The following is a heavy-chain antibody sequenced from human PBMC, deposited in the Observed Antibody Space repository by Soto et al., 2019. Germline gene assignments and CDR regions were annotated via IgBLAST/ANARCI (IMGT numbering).Heavy chain of an antibody. J-gene: IGHJ4*02. CDR2: IYYSGST. CDR1: GGPISSYY. V-gene: IGHV4-59*01. CDR3: ARGYDSSGYRGPYFDY. Sequence: SETLSLTCTVSGGPISSYYWSWIRQPPGKGLEWIGYIYYSGSTNYNPSLKSRVTISVDTSKNQFSLKLSSVTAADTAVYYCARGYDSSGYRGPYFDYWGQGTLVTVSS. D-gene: IGHD3-22*01.